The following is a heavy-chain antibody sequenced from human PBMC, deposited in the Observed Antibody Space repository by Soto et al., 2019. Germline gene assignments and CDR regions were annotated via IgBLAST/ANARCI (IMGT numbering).Heavy chain of an antibody. CDR2: IKSKTDGGTT. Sequence: PGGSLRLSCAASGFTSSNAWMSWVRQAPGKGLEWVGRIKSKTDGGTTDYAAPVKGRFTISRDDSKNTLYLQMNSLKTEDTAVYYCTTEYSSSPSDYWGQGTLVTVSS. CDR1: GFTSSNAW. D-gene: IGHD6-6*01. V-gene: IGHV3-15*01. J-gene: IGHJ4*02. CDR3: TTEYSSSPSDY.